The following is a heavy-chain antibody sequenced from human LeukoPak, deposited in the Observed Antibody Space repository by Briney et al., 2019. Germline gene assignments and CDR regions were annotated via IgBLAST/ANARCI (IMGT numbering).Heavy chain of an antibody. CDR3: AKTLGYCSGGSCYSGVIDY. CDR2: ISGSGGST. Sequence: GALRLSCAASGFTFSSYGMSWVRQAPGKGLEWVSAISGSGGSTYYADSMKGWFTISRDNSKNTLYLQMNSLRAEDTAVYYCAKTLGYCSGGSCYSGVIDYWGQGTLVTVSS. V-gene: IGHV3-23*01. CDR1: GFTFSSYG. D-gene: IGHD2-15*01. J-gene: IGHJ4*02.